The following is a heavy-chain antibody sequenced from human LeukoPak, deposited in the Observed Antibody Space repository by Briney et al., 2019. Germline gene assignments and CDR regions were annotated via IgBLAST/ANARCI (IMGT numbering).Heavy chain of an antibody. Sequence: SETLSLTCTVSGGSMSDYYWSWIRQPPGKGLEWIGYIYYTGSTDYNPSLKSRVTISIDTSKNQFSLKLSSVTAADTALYYCARDYSMTHAFDIWGQGTLVTVSS. J-gene: IGHJ3*02. CDR3: ARDYSMTHAFDI. CDR1: GGSMSDYY. D-gene: IGHD1-26*01. V-gene: IGHV4-59*01. CDR2: IYYTGST.